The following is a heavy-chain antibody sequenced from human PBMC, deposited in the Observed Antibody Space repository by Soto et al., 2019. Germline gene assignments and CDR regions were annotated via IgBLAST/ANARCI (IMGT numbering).Heavy chain of an antibody. CDR3: ARDLWGYRGTECYPLDV. Sequence: PSETLSLTCTVSGGSISGYYWSWIRQPPGKGLEWIGYMYKTGSTVYNPSIKSRVTISVDTSKNQFSLKLNSVTAADTAVYYCARDLWGYRGTECYPLDVWGQGTTVTVSS. D-gene: IGHD2-21*01. V-gene: IGHV4-59*01. CDR2: MYKTGST. J-gene: IGHJ6*02. CDR1: GGSISGYY.